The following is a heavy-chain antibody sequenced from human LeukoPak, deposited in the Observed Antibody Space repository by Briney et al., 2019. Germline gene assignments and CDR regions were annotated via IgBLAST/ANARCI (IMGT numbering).Heavy chain of an antibody. V-gene: IGHV3-74*01. CDR1: GFTFSSYE. D-gene: IGHD3-10*01. J-gene: IGHJ6*03. Sequence: GGSLRLSCAASGFTFSSYEMHWVRQAPGKGLVWVSRINSDGSSTSYADSVKGRFTISRDNAKNTLYLQMDSLRAEDTAVYYCAKADVEVRGIMGHYYYYMDVWGKGTTVTISS. CDR2: INSDGSST. CDR3: AKADVEVRGIMGHYYYYMDV.